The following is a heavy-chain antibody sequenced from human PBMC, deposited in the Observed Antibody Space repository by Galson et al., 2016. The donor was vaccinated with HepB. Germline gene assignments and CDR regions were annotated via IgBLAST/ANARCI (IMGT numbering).Heavy chain of an antibody. CDR2: ISSSSSI. V-gene: IGHV3-21*01. CDR3: AKLLVGLVGATTYDY. CDR1: AFTFSTYS. J-gene: IGHJ4*02. Sequence: SLRLSCADSAFTFSTYSMNWVRQAPGKGLEWVSSISSSSSINYADSVKGRFTISRDNAKKSLYLQMNSLRAEDTAVYYCAKLLVGLVGATTYDYWGQGTLVTVSS. D-gene: IGHD1-26*01.